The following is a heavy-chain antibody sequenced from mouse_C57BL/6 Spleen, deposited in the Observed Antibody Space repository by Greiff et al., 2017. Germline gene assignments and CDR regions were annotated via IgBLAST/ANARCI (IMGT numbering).Heavy chain of an antibody. D-gene: IGHD2-1*01. CDR3: ARLDYGNYGDAMDF. Sequence: VQLQQSGPELVKPGASVKISCKASGYAFSSSWMNWVKQRPGKGLEWIGRIYPGDGDTNYNGKCKGKATLTADKSSSTAYMQLSSLTSDESAVYFCARLDYGNYGDAMDFWGQGTSVTVSS. CDR1: GYAFSSSW. V-gene: IGHV1-82*01. J-gene: IGHJ4*01. CDR2: IYPGDGDT.